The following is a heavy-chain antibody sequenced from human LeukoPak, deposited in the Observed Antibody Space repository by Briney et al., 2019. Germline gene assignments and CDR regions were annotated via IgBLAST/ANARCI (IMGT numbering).Heavy chain of an antibody. CDR3: AKDWGRRFDY. CDR1: GFTFSSYG. V-gene: IGHV3-30*02. CDR2: IRYDGSNK. J-gene: IGHJ4*02. D-gene: IGHD3-16*01. Sequence: PGGSLRLSCAASGFTFSSYGMHWVRQAPGKGLEWVAFIRYDGSNKYYADSVKGRFTISRDNSKNTLYLQMSSLRAEDTAVYYCAKDWGRRFDYWGREPWSPSPQ.